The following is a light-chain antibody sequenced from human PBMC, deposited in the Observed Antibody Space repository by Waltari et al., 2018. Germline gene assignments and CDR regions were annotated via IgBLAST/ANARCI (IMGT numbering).Light chain of an antibody. V-gene: IGLV1-47*01. CDR2: RNN. Sequence: QSVLTQPPSASGTPGQRVTISCSGSSSNIGSNYVYWYQQLPGTAPKLLIVRNNRRPSGVPGRFSGSKSGTSASLAISGLRSEDEADYYCAAWDDSLSGRVFGGGTKLTVL. CDR3: AAWDDSLSGRV. CDR1: SSNIGSNY. J-gene: IGLJ3*02.